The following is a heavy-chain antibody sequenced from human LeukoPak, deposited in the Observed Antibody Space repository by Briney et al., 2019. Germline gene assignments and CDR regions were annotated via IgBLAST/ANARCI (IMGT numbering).Heavy chain of an antibody. Sequence: ASVTVSFKGSGGTFSIYAISWVRQAHGQGLEWMGGIIPIFGTANYSQKFQGRVTITADESTSTAYMELSRLRPEDTAVYYCARDNYSSGRYFDYWGQGTLVTVSS. CDR2: IIPIFGTA. V-gene: IGHV1-69*13. J-gene: IGHJ4*02. CDR1: GGTFSIYA. CDR3: ARDNYSSGRYFDY. D-gene: IGHD6-19*01.